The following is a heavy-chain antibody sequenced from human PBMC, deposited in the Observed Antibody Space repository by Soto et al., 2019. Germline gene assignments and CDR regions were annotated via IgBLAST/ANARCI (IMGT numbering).Heavy chain of an antibody. CDR1: GDTFGTYA. D-gene: IGHD2-21*01. V-gene: IGHV1-69*06. J-gene: IGHJ4*02. CDR2: IIPVFDKP. Sequence: QVQLVQSGAELKKPGSSVKVSCTASGDTFGTYALSWVRQAPGQGLEWMGAIIPVFDKPHYAQKFQGRVKISADKSTDTAFLELSSLRSEDTAVYYCARLRWTLSRQIPDCVWGQGTLLTVSS. CDR3: ARLRWTLSRQIPDCV.